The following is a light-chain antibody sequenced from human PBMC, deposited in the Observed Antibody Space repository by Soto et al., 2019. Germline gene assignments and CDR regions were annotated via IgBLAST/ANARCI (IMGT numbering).Light chain of an antibody. CDR1: QSVSRN. V-gene: IGKV3-15*01. CDR2: GVS. CDR3: QQYNKWPLT. Sequence: EILMTQSPATLSVSPGERVTLSCRASQSVSRNLAWYQQKPGQAPKLLIYGVSTRATGIPARISGSGSETQFTLTISTLQPEDFGFYYCQQYNKWPLTFGGGTKVEIK. J-gene: IGKJ4*01.